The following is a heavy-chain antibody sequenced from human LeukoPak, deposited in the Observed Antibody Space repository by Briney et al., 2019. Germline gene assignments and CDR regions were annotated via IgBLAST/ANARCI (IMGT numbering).Heavy chain of an antibody. J-gene: IGHJ4*02. CDR3: AGGNWDY. CDR1: GFTFSSYG. D-gene: IGHD4-23*01. V-gene: IGHV3-30*03. Sequence: GGSLRLSCAASGFTFSSYGMHWVRQAPGKGLEWVAVISYDGSNKYYADSVKGRFTIPRDNSKNTLYLQMNSLRAEDTAVYYCAGGNWDYWGQGTLVTVSS. CDR2: ISYDGSNK.